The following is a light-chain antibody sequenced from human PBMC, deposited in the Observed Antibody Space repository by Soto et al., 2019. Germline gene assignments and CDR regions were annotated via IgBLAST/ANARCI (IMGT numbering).Light chain of an antibody. CDR2: ELT. V-gene: IGLV2-14*03. J-gene: IGLJ3*02. Sequence: QSALTQPASVSGSPGQSITISCTGTSSDVGAYNYVSWYQQHPGKAPILMIYELTNRPSGVSNRLSGSKSGNTASLTISGLQTEDEADYYCSSFTRSNTWVFGGGTKLTVL. CDR3: SSFTRSNTWV. CDR1: SSDVGAYNY.